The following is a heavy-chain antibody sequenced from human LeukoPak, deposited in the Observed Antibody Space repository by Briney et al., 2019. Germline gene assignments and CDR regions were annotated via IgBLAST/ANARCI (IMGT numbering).Heavy chain of an antibody. CDR3: ARHGNFFRIAAAGTGYGAFDI. V-gene: IGHV4-31*03. Sequence: SQTLSLTCTVSGGSISSGGYYWSWIRQHPGKGLEWIGYIYYSGSTYYNPSLKSRVTISVDTSKNQFSLKLSSVTAADTAVYYCARHGNFFRIAAAGTGYGAFDIWGQGTMVTVSS. CDR2: IYYSGST. D-gene: IGHD6-13*01. CDR1: GGSISSGGYY. J-gene: IGHJ3*02.